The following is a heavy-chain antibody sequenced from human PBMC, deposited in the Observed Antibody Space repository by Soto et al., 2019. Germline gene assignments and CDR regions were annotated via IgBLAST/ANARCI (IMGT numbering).Heavy chain of an antibody. CDR1: GGSFSGYY. CDR2: INYSGST. V-gene: IGHV4-34*01. CDR3: ARGPYYYDSSGYPFDY. Sequence: SETLSLTCAVYGGSFSGYYWSWIRQPPGKGLEWIGEINYSGSTNYNPSLKSRVTISVDTSKNQFSLKLSSVTAADTAVYYCARGPYYYDSSGYPFDYWGQGTLVTVSS. D-gene: IGHD3-22*01. J-gene: IGHJ4*02.